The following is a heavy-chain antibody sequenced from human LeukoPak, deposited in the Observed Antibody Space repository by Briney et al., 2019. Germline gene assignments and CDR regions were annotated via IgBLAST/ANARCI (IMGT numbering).Heavy chain of an antibody. CDR1: GYTFTSYY. V-gene: IGHV1-46*01. J-gene: IGHJ6*03. D-gene: IGHD6-19*01. CDR2: INPSGGSA. Sequence: ASVKVSCKASGYTFTSYYMHWVRQAPGQGLEWMGIINPSGGSASYAQKFQGRVTMTRDTSTSTVYMELSSLRSEDTAVYYCARDGQWSGQVAGTDVVDYYYYMDVWGKGTTVTISS. CDR3: ARDGQWSGQVAGTDVVDYYYYMDV.